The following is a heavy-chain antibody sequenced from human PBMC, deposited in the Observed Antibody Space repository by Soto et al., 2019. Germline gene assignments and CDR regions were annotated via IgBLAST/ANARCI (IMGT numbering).Heavy chain of an antibody. CDR1: GGTFSSFA. V-gene: IGHV1-69*13. D-gene: IGHD6-13*01. CDR3: ARDVAVGTGYYFDY. CDR2: IVPLFGTA. Sequence: ASVKVSCKASGGTFSSFAISWVRQAPGQGLEWMGGIVPLFGTANYAQKFQGRVTITADESTSTAYMELSSLRSEDTAVYYCARDVAVGTGYYFDYWGQGTLVTVSS. J-gene: IGHJ4*02.